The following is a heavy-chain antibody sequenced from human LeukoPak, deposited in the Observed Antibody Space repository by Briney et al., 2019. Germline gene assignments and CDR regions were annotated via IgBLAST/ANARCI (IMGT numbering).Heavy chain of an antibody. CDR1: GFTFSSYG. Sequence: RSRRLSCAASGFTFSSYGMHWVRQAPGKGLEWVGVVSYDGSNKYYADSVKGRYTLSREDSKNTLYLQMNSLRPEDTAVYYCAKDAFYGSGPGIWGQGTMVTVSS. D-gene: IGHD3-10*01. J-gene: IGHJ3*02. V-gene: IGHV3-30*18. CDR3: AKDAFYGSGPGI. CDR2: VSYDGSNK.